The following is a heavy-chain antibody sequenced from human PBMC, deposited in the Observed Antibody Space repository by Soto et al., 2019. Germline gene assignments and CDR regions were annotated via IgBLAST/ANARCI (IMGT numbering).Heavy chain of an antibody. V-gene: IGHV1-69*02. Sequence: QVQLVQSGAEVKKPGSSVKVSCKASGGTFSSYTMSSVRQAPGQGLEWMGRIIPILGIANYAQKFQGRVTITADKSTSTAYMELSSLRSEDTAVYYCARVECSSTSCYDYYYYGMDVWGQVTTVTVSS. CDR2: IIPILGIA. CDR1: GGTFSSYT. CDR3: ARVECSSTSCYDYYYYGMDV. D-gene: IGHD2-2*01. J-gene: IGHJ6*02.